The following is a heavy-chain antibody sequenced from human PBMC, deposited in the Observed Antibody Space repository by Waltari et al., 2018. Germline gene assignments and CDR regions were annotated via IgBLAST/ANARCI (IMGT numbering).Heavy chain of an antibody. CDR3: ARGRLVPGDY. D-gene: IGHD6-19*01. V-gene: IGHV3-33*01. CDR2: IWYDGSNK. CDR1: GFAFSSYC. Sequence: QVQLVESGGGVVEPGRSLRLACVASGFAFSSYCMQWVRQDPGKGLEWVAVIWYDGSNKYYADSVKGRFTISGDNSKNTLYLQMNSLRAEDTAVYYCARGRLVPGDYWGQGTLVTVSS. J-gene: IGHJ4*02.